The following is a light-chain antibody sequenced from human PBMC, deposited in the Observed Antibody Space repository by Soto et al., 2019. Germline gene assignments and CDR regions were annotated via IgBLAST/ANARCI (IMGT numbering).Light chain of an antibody. CDR2: DAS. CDR3: QQYDNLPLI. Sequence: IQMTQSPSSLSASVGDRVIITCQATQDIREYWNWYRQKPGKGPQLLIYDASSLETGVPSRFSASGSGTDFTLTISSLQPEDFATYYCQQYDNLPLIFGQGTRLEIK. J-gene: IGKJ5*01. CDR1: QDIREY. V-gene: IGKV1-33*01.